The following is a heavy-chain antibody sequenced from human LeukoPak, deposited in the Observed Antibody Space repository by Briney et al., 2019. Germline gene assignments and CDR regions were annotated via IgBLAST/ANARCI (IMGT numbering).Heavy chain of an antibody. Sequence: GSLSLTCTVFGGSISSYYWSWIWQPPGKGLEWIGYIYYSGSTNYNPSLKSRVTISVDTSKNQFSLKLSSVTAADTAVYYCARGLYGSGSLTPRYYYYGMDVWGQGTTVTVSS. CDR2: IYYSGST. D-gene: IGHD3-10*01. V-gene: IGHV4-59*01. CDR1: GGSISSYY. CDR3: ARGLYGSGSLTPRYYYYGMDV. J-gene: IGHJ6*02.